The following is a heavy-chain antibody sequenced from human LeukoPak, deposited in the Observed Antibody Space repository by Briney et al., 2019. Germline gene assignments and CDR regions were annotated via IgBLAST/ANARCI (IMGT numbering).Heavy chain of an antibody. CDR2: IIPIFGTA. J-gene: IGHJ5*02. V-gene: IGHV1-69*05. CDR3: ARRRAGQQRGYNWFDP. D-gene: IGHD6-25*01. CDR1: GGTFSSYA. Sequence: SVKVSCKASGGTFSSYAISWVRQAPGQGLEWMGGIIPIFGTANYAQKFQGRVTITTDESTSTAYMELSSLRSEDTAVYYCARRRAGQQRGYNWFDPWGQGTLVTVSS.